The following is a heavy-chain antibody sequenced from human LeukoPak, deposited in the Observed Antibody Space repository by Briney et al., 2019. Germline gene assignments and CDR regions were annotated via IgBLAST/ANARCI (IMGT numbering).Heavy chain of an antibody. V-gene: IGHV3-7*03. Sequence: GGSLRLSCVVSGFTFSESWMSWVRQAPGKGLGWVASLNLDGSDKYYVDSVKGRFTISRDNAKNSLYLQMDSLRVEDTAVYYCAEGKRYPDYWGQGTLVIVSS. D-gene: IGHD1-1*01. CDR3: AEGKRYPDY. J-gene: IGHJ4*02. CDR2: LNLDGSDK. CDR1: GFTFSESW.